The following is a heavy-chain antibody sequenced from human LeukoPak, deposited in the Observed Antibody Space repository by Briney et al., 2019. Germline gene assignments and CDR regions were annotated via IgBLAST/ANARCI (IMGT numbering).Heavy chain of an antibody. Sequence: ASVKVSCRASGYTLTNYGISWVRQAPGQGLEWLGWISVYNGNTNYAQKVQARVTMTTDTSASTAYMELRSLRSDDTAVYYCARNVSAPSDHAGYFDYWGQGTLVTVSS. CDR1: GYTLTNYG. CDR3: ARNVSAPSDHAGYFDY. J-gene: IGHJ4*02. D-gene: IGHD1-14*01. V-gene: IGHV1-18*01. CDR2: ISVYNGNT.